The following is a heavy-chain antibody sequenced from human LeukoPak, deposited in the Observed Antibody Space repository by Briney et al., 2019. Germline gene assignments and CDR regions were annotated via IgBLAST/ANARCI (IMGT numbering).Heavy chain of an antibody. CDR2: ISSSSSYI. CDR1: GFTFSIYS. D-gene: IGHD5-18*01. V-gene: IGHV3-21*01. J-gene: IGHJ3*02. CDR3: ARGVQLWLYAFDI. Sequence: GGSLRLSCAASGFTFSIYSMNWVRQAPGKGLEWVSSISSSSSYIYYADSVKGRFTISRDNAKNSLYLQMNSLRAEDTAVYYCARGVQLWLYAFDIWGQGTMVTVSS.